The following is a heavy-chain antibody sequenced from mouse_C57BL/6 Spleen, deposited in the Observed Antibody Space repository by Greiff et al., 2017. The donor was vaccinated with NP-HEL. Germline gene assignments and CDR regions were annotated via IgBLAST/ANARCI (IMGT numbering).Heavy chain of an antibody. Sequence: QVQLQQPGAELVKPGASVKMSCKASGYTFTSYWITWVKQRPGQGLEWIGDIYPGSGSTNYNEKFKSKATLTVDTSSSTAYMQFSSLTSEDSAVYYCARSDYGPYGGAMDYWGQGTSVTVSS. CDR2: IYPGSGST. V-gene: IGHV1-55*01. D-gene: IGHD1-1*02. CDR1: GYTFTSYW. J-gene: IGHJ4*01. CDR3: ARSDYGPYGGAMDY.